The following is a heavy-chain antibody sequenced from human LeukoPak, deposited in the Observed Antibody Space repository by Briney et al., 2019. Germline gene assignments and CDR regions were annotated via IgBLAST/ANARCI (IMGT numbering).Heavy chain of an antibody. CDR3: ARGEIAYGDPPVD. J-gene: IGHJ4*02. V-gene: IGHV3-7*03. D-gene: IGHD4-17*01. CDR2: IKQDGSQR. Sequence: PGGSLRLSCATSGFTFSTSDMNWVRQAPGKGLEWVANIKQDGSQRTYVDSVKGRFTISRDNTKNSLFLQMDSLRAEDTAVYYCARGEIAYGDPPVDWGQGTLVTVSS. CDR1: GFTFSTSD.